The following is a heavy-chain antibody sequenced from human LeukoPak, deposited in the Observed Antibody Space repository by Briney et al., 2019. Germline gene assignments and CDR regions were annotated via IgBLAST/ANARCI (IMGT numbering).Heavy chain of an antibody. V-gene: IGHV4-59*01. Sequence: SETLSLTCTISGGSISSYYWSWIRQPPGKGLEWIGYIYYSGSTNYNPSLKSRVTISVDTSKNQFSLKLSSVTAADTAVYYCARDIRWYFDLWGRGTLVTVSS. CDR3: ARDIRWYFDL. CDR2: IYYSGST. CDR1: GGSISSYY. D-gene: IGHD2-21*01. J-gene: IGHJ2*01.